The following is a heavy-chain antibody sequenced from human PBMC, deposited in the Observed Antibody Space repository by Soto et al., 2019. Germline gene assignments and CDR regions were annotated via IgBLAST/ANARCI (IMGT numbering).Heavy chain of an antibody. J-gene: IGHJ4*02. CDR2: VNPILSMS. Sequence: QVQLVQSGAEVKRPGSSVKVSCKASGDTFNFYSINWVRQAPGVGLEWVGRVNPILSMSNYAQRFQGRATMTADTSTSTAYMELRSLRSEDTAIYYCASSSGSGYRAFDYWGQGALVTVSS. D-gene: IGHD3-10*01. CDR1: GDTFNFYS. CDR3: ASSSGSGYRAFDY. V-gene: IGHV1-69*02.